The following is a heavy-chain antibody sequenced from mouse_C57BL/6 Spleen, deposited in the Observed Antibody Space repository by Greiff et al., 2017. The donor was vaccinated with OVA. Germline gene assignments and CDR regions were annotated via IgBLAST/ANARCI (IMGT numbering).Heavy chain of an antibody. Sequence: QVQLQQPGAELVRPGSSVKLSCKASGYTFTSYWMHWVKQRPIQGLEWIGNIDPSDSETHYNQKFKDKATLTVDKSSSTAYMKLSSLTSEDSAVYYCARWDGYYAMDYWGQGTSVTVSS. CDR2: IDPSDSET. CDR3: ARWDGYYAMDY. V-gene: IGHV1-52*01. J-gene: IGHJ4*01. D-gene: IGHD2-3*01. CDR1: GYTFTSYW.